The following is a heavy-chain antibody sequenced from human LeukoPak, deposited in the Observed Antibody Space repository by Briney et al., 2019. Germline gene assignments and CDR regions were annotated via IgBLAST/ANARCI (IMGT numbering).Heavy chain of an antibody. D-gene: IGHD6-13*01. V-gene: IGHV3-23*01. CDR2: ISGSGGST. Sequence: GGSLRLSCAASGFTFSSYAMSWVRQAPGTGLEWVSSISGSGGSTYYADSVKGRFTISRDNSKNTLYLQMNSLRAEDTAVYYCAKGARAYSRIFDYWGQGTLVTVSS. CDR3: AKGARAYSRIFDY. CDR1: GFTFSSYA. J-gene: IGHJ4*02.